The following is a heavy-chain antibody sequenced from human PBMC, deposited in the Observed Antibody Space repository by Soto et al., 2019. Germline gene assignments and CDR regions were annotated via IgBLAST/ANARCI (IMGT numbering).Heavy chain of an antibody. CDR2: ISGSGGST. Sequence: GGSLRLSCAASGFTFSSYAMSWVRQAPGKGLEWVSAISGSGGSTYYADSVKGRFTISRDNSKNTLYLQMNSLRAEDTAVYYCAKGGSSGWKLLVDYWGQGTLVTVSS. J-gene: IGHJ4*02. CDR1: GFTFSSYA. V-gene: IGHV3-23*01. D-gene: IGHD6-19*01. CDR3: AKGGSSGWKLLVDY.